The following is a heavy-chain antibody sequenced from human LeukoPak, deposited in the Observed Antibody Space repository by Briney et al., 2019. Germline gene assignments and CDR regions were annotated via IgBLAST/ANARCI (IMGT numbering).Heavy chain of an antibody. CDR3: ASPRTTYCSSSSCGVGFDY. J-gene: IGHJ4*02. Sequence: GRSLRLSCAASGFTFSSYAIHWVRQAPGKGLEWVAVISYDGSNKYYADSVKGRFTISRDNSKNTLYLQMNSLRAEDTAVYYCASPRTTYCSSSSCGVGFDYWGQGTLVTVSS. V-gene: IGHV3-30-3*01. D-gene: IGHD2-2*01. CDR1: GFTFSSYA. CDR2: ISYDGSNK.